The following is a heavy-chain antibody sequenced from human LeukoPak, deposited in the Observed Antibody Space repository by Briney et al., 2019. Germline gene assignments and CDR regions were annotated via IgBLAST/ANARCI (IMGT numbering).Heavy chain of an antibody. D-gene: IGHD1-26*01. CDR3: ARGGKSQWDPFDY. V-gene: IGHV1-2*06. CDR1: GYTFTSYG. J-gene: IGHJ4*02. CDR2: INPNSGGT. Sequence: ASVKVSCKASGYTFTSYGISWVRQAPGQGLEWMGRINPNSGGTNYAQKFQGRVTMTRDTSISTAYMELSRLRSDDTAVYYCARGGKSQWDPFDYWGQGTLVTVSS.